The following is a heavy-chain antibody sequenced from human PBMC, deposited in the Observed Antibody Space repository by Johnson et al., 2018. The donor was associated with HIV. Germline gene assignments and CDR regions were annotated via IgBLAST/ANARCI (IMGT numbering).Heavy chain of an antibody. CDR3: AGGCRDGYTCDAFDV. CDR2: IDSGGGP. J-gene: IGHJ3*01. Sequence: VQLVESGGGVVQPGRSLRLSCAGSGFTVSTFYMTWVRQGPGKGLEWVSVIDSGGGPKYADSVTGRFTISRDNSKNTLDLQMNSLRAEDTAVYFCAGGCRDGYTCDAFDVWGQGTRVTVSS. V-gene: IGHV3-66*01. D-gene: IGHD5-24*01. CDR1: GFTVSTFY.